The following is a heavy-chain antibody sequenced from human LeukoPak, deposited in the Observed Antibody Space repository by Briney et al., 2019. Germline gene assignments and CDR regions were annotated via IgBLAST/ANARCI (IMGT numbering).Heavy chain of an antibody. V-gene: IGHV3-21*01. J-gene: IGHJ6*02. CDR2: ISSSSSYI. D-gene: IGHD3-10*01. CDR3: ARDSGVLLWFGELSTDYYGMDV. Sequence: GGSLRLSCAASGFTFSSYSMNWVRQAPGKGLEWVSSISSSSSYIYYADSVKGRFTISRDNAKNSLYLQMNSLRAEDTAVYYCARDSGVLLWFGELSTDYYGMDVWGQGTTVTVSS. CDR1: GFTFSSYS.